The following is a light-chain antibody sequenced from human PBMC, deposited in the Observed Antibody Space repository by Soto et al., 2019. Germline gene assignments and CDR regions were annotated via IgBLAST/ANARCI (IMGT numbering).Light chain of an antibody. CDR2: QAS. CDR3: QQYDSYPLT. J-gene: IGKJ4*01. V-gene: IGKV1-5*03. Sequence: DIPMTQSPSTLSASVGDRVTVTCRASQSISTWLAWYRQKPGRAPNLLIYQASSLASGVPSRFSGSGSGTEFTLTISSLQPDDFVTYYCQQYDSYPLTFGGGTKVEIK. CDR1: QSISTW.